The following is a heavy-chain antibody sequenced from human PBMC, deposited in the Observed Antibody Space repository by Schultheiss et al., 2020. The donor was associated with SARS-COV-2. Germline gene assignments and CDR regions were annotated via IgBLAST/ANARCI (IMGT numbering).Heavy chain of an antibody. V-gene: IGHV4-39*01. Sequence: SETLSLTCTVSGGSISSSSYFWGWIRQPPGKGLEWIGNIYYTGSTYNNPSLKSRVTISVDTSKNQFSLRLSSVTAADTAVYYCTRGGTHYFYWGQGTLVTVSS. D-gene: IGHD2/OR15-2a*01. CDR1: GGSISSSSYF. J-gene: IGHJ4*02. CDR3: TRGGTHYFY. CDR2: IYYTGST.